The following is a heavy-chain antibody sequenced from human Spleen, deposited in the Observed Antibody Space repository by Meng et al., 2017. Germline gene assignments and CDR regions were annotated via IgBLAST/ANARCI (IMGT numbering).Heavy chain of an antibody. V-gene: IGHV1-18*01. J-gene: IGHJ4*02. Sequence: ASVKVSCKASGYTFTSYGISWVRQAPGQGLEWMGWISAYNGNTNYAQKLQGRVTMTTDTSTSTAYMELRSLRSDDTAVYYCARIEVVVVAAIYYFDYWGQGTLVTVSS. D-gene: IGHD2-15*01. CDR1: GYTFTSYG. CDR2: ISAYNGNT. CDR3: ARIEVVVVAAIYYFDY.